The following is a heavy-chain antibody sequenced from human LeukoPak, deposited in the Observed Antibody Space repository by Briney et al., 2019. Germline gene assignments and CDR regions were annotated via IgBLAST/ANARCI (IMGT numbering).Heavy chain of an antibody. J-gene: IGHJ4*02. D-gene: IGHD6-19*01. CDR3: ARGTSGWYFFDY. CDR1: GDSVSSTSAA. Sequence: SQTLSLTCAISGDSVSSTSAAWNWIRHSPSRRLECLGRTYYRSKWSNDYAVTVKSRITINPDTSKNQFSLQLNSVTPEDTAVYYCARGTSGWYFFDYWGQGTLVTVSS. V-gene: IGHV6-1*01. CDR2: TYYRSKWSN.